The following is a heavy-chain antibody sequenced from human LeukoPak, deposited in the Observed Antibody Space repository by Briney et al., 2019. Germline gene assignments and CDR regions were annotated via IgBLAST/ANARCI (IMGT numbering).Heavy chain of an antibody. CDR3: ARQRADYLYHYMDV. V-gene: IGHV4-39*01. CDR2: IYYSGTT. Sequence: PSETLSLTCTVSGGSISSSSYYWGWIRQPPGKGLEWLGNIYYSGTTFYTSSLKSRVTISTDMSKNQFSLRLTSVTAADTAVYYCARQRADYLYHYMDVWGKGTTVIVSS. J-gene: IGHJ6*03. CDR1: GGSISSSSYY.